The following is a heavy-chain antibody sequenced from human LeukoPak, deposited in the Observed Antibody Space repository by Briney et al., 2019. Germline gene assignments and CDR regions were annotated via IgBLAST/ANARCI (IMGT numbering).Heavy chain of an antibody. Sequence: GESLKIPCQGSGYDFAAYWIGWVRQMPGKGVEWVGIFNPDDSDTRYSPSFQGQVTISVDKSTSTAYLHWNKLTAADTAIYFCARRSGIYYAPCFDHWGQGTLVTVSS. CDR3: ARRSGIYYAPCFDH. V-gene: IGHV5-51*01. CDR2: FNPDDSDT. D-gene: IGHD3-10*01. CDR1: GYDFAAYW. J-gene: IGHJ4*02.